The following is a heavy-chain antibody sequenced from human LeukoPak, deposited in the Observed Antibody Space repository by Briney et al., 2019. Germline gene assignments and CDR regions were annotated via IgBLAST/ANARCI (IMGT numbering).Heavy chain of an antibody. D-gene: IGHD1-26*01. CDR1: GFTFSTYA. V-gene: IGHV3-23*01. CDR3: AKAYAFVGANYFDY. J-gene: IGHJ4*02. Sequence: PGRSLRLSCAASGFTFSTYAMSWVRQAPGKGLEWVSAIGDTTYYADSVKGRFTISRDNSKNTLYLQMNNLRAEDAAIYYCAKAYAFVGANYFDYWGQGTLVTVSS. CDR2: IGDTT.